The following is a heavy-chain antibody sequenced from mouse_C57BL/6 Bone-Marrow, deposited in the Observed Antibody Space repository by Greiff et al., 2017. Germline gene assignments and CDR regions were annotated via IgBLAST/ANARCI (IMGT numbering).Heavy chain of an antibody. J-gene: IGHJ1*03. CDR2: ISGGGCNT. V-gene: IGHV5-9*01. D-gene: IGHD1-1*01. CDR1: GFTFSSYT. Sequence: EVQLVESGGGLVKPGGSLQLSCAASGFTFSSYTMSWVRQTPEKRLQWVAAISGGGCNTYFPARVKGRFTISRDNDKNILYLQMGSLRSENTALYYCSRQVTAVLATKYFDVWGTGTTVTVSS. CDR3: SRQVTAVLATKYFDV.